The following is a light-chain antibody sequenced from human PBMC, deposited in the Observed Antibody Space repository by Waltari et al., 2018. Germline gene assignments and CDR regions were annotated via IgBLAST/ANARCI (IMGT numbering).Light chain of an antibody. CDR3: QQGASFPPT. J-gene: IGKJ1*01. CDR1: ETITVL. V-gene: IGKV1-12*01. Sequence: DIQMTQSPASVSSSVGDIVTLTCRASETITVLLAWYQQKPGKAPKLLIYHASTLQTGVPSRFSGGGSGTDFTLTITGLQAEDSATYFCQQGASFPPTFGQGTEV. CDR2: HAS.